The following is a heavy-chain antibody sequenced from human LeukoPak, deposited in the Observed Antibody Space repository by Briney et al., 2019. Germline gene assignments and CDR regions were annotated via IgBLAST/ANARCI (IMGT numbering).Heavy chain of an antibody. J-gene: IGHJ4*02. CDR1: GLTFSSYW. D-gene: IGHD2-2*01. Sequence: GGSLRLSCAVSGLTFSSYWMTWVRQAPGKGLELVANIKQDGSEKYYVDSVKGRFTISRDNAKNSLYLQMGSVRAEDTAAYYCARVGCTSTSCLANWGQGTLVTVSS. V-gene: IGHV3-7*01. CDR2: IKQDGSEK. CDR3: ARVGCTSTSCLAN.